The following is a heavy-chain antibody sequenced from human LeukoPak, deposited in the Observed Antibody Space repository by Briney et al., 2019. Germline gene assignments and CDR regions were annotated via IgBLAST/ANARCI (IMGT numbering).Heavy chain of an antibody. CDR3: ARVVGAHDAFDI. J-gene: IGHJ3*02. CDR1: GGSISSGGYY. Sequence: SETLSLTCTVSGGSISSGGYYWSWIRQHPGKGLEWIGYIFYSGTTYYNPSLKSRVTTSADTSKNQFSLRLTSVTAADTAVYYCARVVGAHDAFDIWGQGTMVTVSS. D-gene: IGHD1-26*01. CDR2: IFYSGTT. V-gene: IGHV4-31*03.